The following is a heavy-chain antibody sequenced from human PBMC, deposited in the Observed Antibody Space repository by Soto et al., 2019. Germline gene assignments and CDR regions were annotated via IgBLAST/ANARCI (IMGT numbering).Heavy chain of an antibody. CDR3: TTGIRWFGEF. Sequence: EVHLVESGGALVQPGASLRLSCTASALTFSDTWVTWVRQAPGKGLEWVGRIKSKSDRDTTEYAAPVKGRFTISRVDSTNTIYLQMNSLKTEDTAVYHCTTGIRWFGEFWGQGTLVTVSS. CDR2: IKSKSDRDTT. V-gene: IGHV3-15*02. CDR1: ALTFSDTW. J-gene: IGHJ4*02. D-gene: IGHD3-10*01.